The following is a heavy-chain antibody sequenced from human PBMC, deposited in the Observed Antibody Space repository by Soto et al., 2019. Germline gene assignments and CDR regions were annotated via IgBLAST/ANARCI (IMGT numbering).Heavy chain of an antibody. V-gene: IGHV3-30*03. Sequence: HPGGSLRLSCAASGFTFSSYGMHWVRQAPGKGLEWVAVISYDGSEKYHADSVKGRFTISRDNSKNTLYLQMNSLRAEDTAVYYCARKPETGTTVPFDYWGQGT. J-gene: IGHJ4*02. CDR1: GFTFSSYG. CDR3: ARKPETGTTVPFDY. D-gene: IGHD1-1*01. CDR2: ISYDGSEK.